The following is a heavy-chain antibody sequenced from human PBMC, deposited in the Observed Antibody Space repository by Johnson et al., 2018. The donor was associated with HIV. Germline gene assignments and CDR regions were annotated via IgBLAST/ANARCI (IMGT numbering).Heavy chain of an antibody. J-gene: IGHJ3*02. CDR1: GFTFSSYA. V-gene: IGHV3-30*02. Sequence: VQLVESGGGVVQPGRSLRLSCAASGFTFSSYAMHWVRQAPAKGLEWVAVIRNDGSNKNYGDSVKGRFTISRDNSKNTLYLQMNSLRAEDTAVYYCAKDLMYNWNDVGAFDIWGQGTMVTVSS. D-gene: IGHD1-1*01. CDR3: AKDLMYNWNDVGAFDI. CDR2: IRNDGSNK.